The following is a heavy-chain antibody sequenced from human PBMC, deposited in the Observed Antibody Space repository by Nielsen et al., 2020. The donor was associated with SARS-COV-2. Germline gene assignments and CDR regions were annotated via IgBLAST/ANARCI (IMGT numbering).Heavy chain of an antibody. D-gene: IGHD7-27*01. Sequence: WVRQAPGQGLEWMGGIIPIFGTANYAQKFQGRVTITADKSTSTAYMELSSLRSEDTAVYYCARDCSCGLGSSPSYYFDYWGQGTLVTVSS. CDR2: IIPIFGTA. CDR3: ARDCSCGLGSSPSYYFDY. V-gene: IGHV1-69*06. J-gene: IGHJ4*02.